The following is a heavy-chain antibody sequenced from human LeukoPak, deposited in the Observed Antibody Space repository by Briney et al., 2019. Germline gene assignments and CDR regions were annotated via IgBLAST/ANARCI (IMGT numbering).Heavy chain of an antibody. CDR2: ISGSGGST. CDR1: GFTFSSYA. V-gene: IGHV3-23*01. Sequence: GGPLRLSCAASGFTFSSYAMRWVPQAPGEGLEGVSAISGSGGSTYYAESVKGRFTISRDNSKNPLYLQMNSLRAEDTDVYYCARRNIAAAALDYWGQVTLVTVS. D-gene: IGHD6-13*01. CDR3: ARRNIAAAALDY. J-gene: IGHJ4*02.